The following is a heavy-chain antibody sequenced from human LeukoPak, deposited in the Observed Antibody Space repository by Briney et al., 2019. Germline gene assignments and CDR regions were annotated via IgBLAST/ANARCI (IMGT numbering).Heavy chain of an antibody. J-gene: IGHJ5*02. Sequence: SETLSLTCTVSGGSISSYDWSWIRQPPGKGLEWIGEINHSGSTNYNPSLKSRVTISIDTSKDQFSLEMSSVTAADTAVYYCARGRGARSSRWYNWFDPWGQGTLVTVSS. D-gene: IGHD6-13*01. CDR2: INHSGST. V-gene: IGHV4-34*01. CDR3: ARGRGARSSRWYNWFDP. CDR1: GGSISSYD.